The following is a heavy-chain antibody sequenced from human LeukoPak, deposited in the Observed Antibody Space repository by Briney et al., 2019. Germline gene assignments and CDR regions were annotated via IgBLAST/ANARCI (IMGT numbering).Heavy chain of an antibody. Sequence: SETLSLTCAVYGGSFSGYYGSWIRQPPGKGLEWIGEINHSGSTNYNPSLKSRVTISVDTSKNQFSLKLSSVTAADTAVYYCATIPPDHKSEKGDNYFDYWGQGTLVTVSS. D-gene: IGHD1-14*01. V-gene: IGHV4-34*01. CDR1: GGSFSGYY. CDR3: ATIPPDHKSEKGDNYFDY. J-gene: IGHJ4*02. CDR2: INHSGST.